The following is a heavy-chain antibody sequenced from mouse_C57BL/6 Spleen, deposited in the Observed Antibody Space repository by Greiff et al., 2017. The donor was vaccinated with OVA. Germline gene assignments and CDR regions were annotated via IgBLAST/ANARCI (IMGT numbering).Heavy chain of an antibody. CDR1: GYTFTDYN. J-gene: IGHJ2*01. CDR2: INPNNGGT. CDR3: ARGAHYGSSPYYFDY. D-gene: IGHD1-1*01. V-gene: IGHV1-18*01. Sequence: EVQVVESGPELVKPGASVKIPCKASGYTFTDYNMDWVKQSHGKSLEWIGDINPNNGGTIYNQKFKGKATLTVDKSSSTAYMELRSLTSEDTAVYYCARGAHYGSSPYYFDYWGQGTTLTVSS.